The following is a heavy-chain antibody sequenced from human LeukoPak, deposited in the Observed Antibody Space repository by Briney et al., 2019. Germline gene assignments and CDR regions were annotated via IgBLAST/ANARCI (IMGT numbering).Heavy chain of an antibody. D-gene: IGHD4-17*01. J-gene: IGHJ5*02. CDR1: GGSFSGYY. Sequence: RTSETLSLTCAVYGGSFSGYYWSWIRQPPGKGLEWIGEINHSGSTNYNPSLKSRVTISVDTSKNQFSLKLSSVTAADTAVYYCARGATLYDYGDYVGWFDPWGQGTLVTVSS. V-gene: IGHV4-34*01. CDR2: INHSGST. CDR3: ARGATLYDYGDYVGWFDP.